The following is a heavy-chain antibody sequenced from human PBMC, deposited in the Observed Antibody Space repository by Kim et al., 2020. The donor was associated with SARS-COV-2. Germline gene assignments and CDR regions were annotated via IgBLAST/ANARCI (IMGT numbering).Heavy chain of an antibody. CDR2: ISGSGGST. CDR3: AKLKSDSSGYYYVGGYFDY. D-gene: IGHD3-22*01. Sequence: GGSLRLSCAASGFTFSSYAMSWVRQAPGKGLEWVSAISGSGGSTYYADSVKGRFTISRDNSKNTLYLQMNSLRAEDTAVYYCAKLKSDSSGYYYVGGYFDYWGQGTLVTVSS. J-gene: IGHJ4*02. CDR1: GFTFSSYA. V-gene: IGHV3-23*01.